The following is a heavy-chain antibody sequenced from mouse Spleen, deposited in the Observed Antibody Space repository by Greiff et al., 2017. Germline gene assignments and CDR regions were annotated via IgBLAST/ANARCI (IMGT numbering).Heavy chain of an antibody. Sequence: EVKLVESGGGLVKPGGSLKLSCAASGFTFSSYGMSWVRQTPEKRLEWVATISGGGSYTYYPDSVKGRFTISRDNAKNNLYLQMSSLRSEDTALYYCANYGRGAWFAYWGQGTLVTVSA. CDR1: GFTFSSYG. V-gene: IGHV5-9-2*01. CDR3: ANYGRGAWFAY. D-gene: IGHD1-1*01. J-gene: IGHJ3*01. CDR2: ISGGGSYT.